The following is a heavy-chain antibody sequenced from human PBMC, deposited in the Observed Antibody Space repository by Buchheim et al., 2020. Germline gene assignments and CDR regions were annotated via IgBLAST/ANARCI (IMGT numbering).Heavy chain of an antibody. Sequence: QVQLQESGPGLVKPSETLSLTCTVSGGSISSYYWSWIRQPPGKGLEWIGYIYYSGSTNYNPSLKSRVTISVDTSKNQFSLKLSSVTAADTAVYYCARVGITIFGVVNTRYYMDVWGKGTT. CDR1: GGSISSYY. J-gene: IGHJ6*03. V-gene: IGHV4-59*01. CDR3: ARVGITIFGVVNTRYYMDV. CDR2: IYYSGST. D-gene: IGHD3-3*01.